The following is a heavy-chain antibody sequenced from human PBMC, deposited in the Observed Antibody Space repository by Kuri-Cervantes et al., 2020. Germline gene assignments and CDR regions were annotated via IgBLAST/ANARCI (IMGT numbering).Heavy chain of an antibody. CDR3: AKSNSWYAFDI. J-gene: IGHJ3*02. CDR1: GLTFSSYW. V-gene: IGHV3-7*03. D-gene: IGHD6-13*01. Sequence: GGSLRLSCAASGLTFSSYWMSWVRQAPGKGLEWVANIKQDGSEKYYVDSVKGRFTISRDNAKNSLYLQMNSLRAEDTAVYYCAKSNSWYAFDIWGQGTMVTVSS. CDR2: IKQDGSEK.